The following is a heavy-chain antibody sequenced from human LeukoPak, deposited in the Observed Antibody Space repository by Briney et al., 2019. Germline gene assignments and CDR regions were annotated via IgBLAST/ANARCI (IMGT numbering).Heavy chain of an antibody. CDR1: GGSFSGYY. V-gene: IGHV4-34*01. CDR2: INHSGST. Sequence: ASETLSLTCAVYGGSFSGYYWSWIRQPPGKGLEWIGEINHSGSTNYNPPLKSRVIMSVDTSKNQFSLKLSSVTAADTAVCYCARDLVTGYLEFDYWGQGTLVTVSS. J-gene: IGHJ4*02. D-gene: IGHD3-9*01. CDR3: ARDLVTGYLEFDY.